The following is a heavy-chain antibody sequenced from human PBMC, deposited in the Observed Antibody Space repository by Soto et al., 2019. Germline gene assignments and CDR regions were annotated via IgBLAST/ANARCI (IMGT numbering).Heavy chain of an antibody. J-gene: IGHJ4*02. CDR2: ISSSGTTT. V-gene: IGHV3-48*03. Sequence: GGSLRLSCAASGFTFSTSEMSWVRQAPGKGLEWVSHISSSGTTTYYADSVKGRFPISRDNANHSLYLQMNSLRVADTAVYYCARWEVVTGLDYWGQGTLVTVSS. CDR1: GFTFSTSE. D-gene: IGHD3-22*01. CDR3: ARWEVVTGLDY.